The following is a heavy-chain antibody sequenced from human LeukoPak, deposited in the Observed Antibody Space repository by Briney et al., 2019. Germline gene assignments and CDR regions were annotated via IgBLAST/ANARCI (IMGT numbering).Heavy chain of an antibody. J-gene: IGHJ4*02. V-gene: IGHV4-30-2*01. CDR2: IYHVGST. CDR1: GDSINSGSYY. CDR3: ARGAAD. Sequence: SQTLSLTCTVSGDSINSGSYYWSWIRQPPGKGLEWIGYIYHVGSTYYNPSLKTRVIISVDGSKNQFSLKLTSVTAADTAVYYCARGAADWGQGTLVTVSS. D-gene: IGHD6-13*01.